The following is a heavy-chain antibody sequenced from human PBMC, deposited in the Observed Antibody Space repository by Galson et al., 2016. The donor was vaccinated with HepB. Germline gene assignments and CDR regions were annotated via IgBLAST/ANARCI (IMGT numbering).Heavy chain of an antibody. CDR3: ARWSEILTGYYAY. CDR2: ISPMLGTA. D-gene: IGHD3-9*01. Sequence: SVKVPCKASGGTFNTYAISWVRHAPGQGLEWMGGISPMLGTATDAQKFQGRVTISADESTSTAYMDLRSLRSEDSDLYYCARWSEILTGYYAYWGQGTLITVSS. J-gene: IGHJ4*02. V-gene: IGHV1-69*13. CDR1: GGTFNTYA.